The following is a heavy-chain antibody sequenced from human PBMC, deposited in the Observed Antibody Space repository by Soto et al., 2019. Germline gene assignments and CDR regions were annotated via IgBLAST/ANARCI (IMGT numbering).Heavy chain of an antibody. CDR2: IIPMFGAA. D-gene: IGHD2-8*01. J-gene: IGHJ6*02. CDR3: VTPTQMAGYYDMDV. CDR1: GGTFRSYG. Sequence: QVQLVQSGAEVKKPGSSVKVSCRASGGTFRSYGISWVRQAPGQGLEWMGGIIPMFGAANYAERFHARVTINADESTSTAYMVLNSLRSEDTAVYYCVTPTQMAGYYDMDVWGQGTTVTVSS. V-gene: IGHV1-69*01.